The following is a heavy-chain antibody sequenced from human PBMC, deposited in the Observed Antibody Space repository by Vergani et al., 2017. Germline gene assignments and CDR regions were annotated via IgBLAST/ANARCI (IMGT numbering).Heavy chain of an antibody. Sequence: QVQLQESGPGLVKPSQTLSLTCTVSGGSISSGGYYWSWIRQPPGKGLEWIGYIYYSGSTYYNPSLKSRVTISVDTSKNQFSLQLSSVTAADTAVYYCARVRLTGYYRDYFDYWGQGTLVTVSS. D-gene: IGHD3-9*01. J-gene: IGHJ4*02. V-gene: IGHV4-31*03. CDR1: GGSISSGGYY. CDR3: ARVRLTGYYRDYFDY. CDR2: IYYSGST.